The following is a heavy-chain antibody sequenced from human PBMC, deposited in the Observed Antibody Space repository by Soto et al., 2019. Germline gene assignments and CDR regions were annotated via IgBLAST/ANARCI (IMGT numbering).Heavy chain of an antibody. CDR3: AISNTAGGASSGVRRFDY. D-gene: IGHD2-8*02. J-gene: IGHJ4*02. Sequence: SETMSLTCAVSGGSVVTNNWWNWVRQSPGKGLEWIGEIYHRGNTNYNPSLKSRVTISVDKSKNQFSLKLRSVTAADTAVYYCAISNTAGGASSGVRRFDYWGQGTPVTVSS. V-gene: IGHV4-4*02. CDR2: IYHRGNT. CDR1: GGSVVTNNW.